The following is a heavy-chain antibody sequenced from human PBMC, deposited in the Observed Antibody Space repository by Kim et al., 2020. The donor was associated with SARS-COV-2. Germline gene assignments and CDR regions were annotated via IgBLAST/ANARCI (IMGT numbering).Heavy chain of an antibody. D-gene: IGHD1-1*01. CDR1: GFTFSDYY. CDR2: ISSSSSYT. V-gene: IGHV3-11*05. CDR3: ARAAPFVEPDAFDI. Sequence: GGSLRLSCAASGFTFSDYYMSWIRQAPGKGLEWVSYISSSSSYTNYADSVKGRFTISRDNAKNSLYLQMNSLRAEDTAVYYCARAAPFVEPDAFDIWGQGTMVTVSS. J-gene: IGHJ3*02.